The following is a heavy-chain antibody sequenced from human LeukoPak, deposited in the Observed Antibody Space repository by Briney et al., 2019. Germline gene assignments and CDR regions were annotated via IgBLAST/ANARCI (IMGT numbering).Heavy chain of an antibody. J-gene: IGHJ4*02. Sequence: SQTLSLTCTVSGGSISSGGYYWSWIRQHPGKGLEWTGYIYYSGSTYYNPSLKSRVTISIDKSKNQFSLRLTSVTAADTAVYYCARGGLTFGGNWGQGTLVTVSS. CDR1: GGSISSGGYY. V-gene: IGHV4-31*03. CDR2: IYYSGST. CDR3: ARGGLTFGGN. D-gene: IGHD1-14*01.